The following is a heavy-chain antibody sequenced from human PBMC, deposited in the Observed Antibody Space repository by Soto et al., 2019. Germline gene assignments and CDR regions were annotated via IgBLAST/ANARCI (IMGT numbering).Heavy chain of an antibody. Sequence: ASVKVSCKASGYTFTGYYMHWVRQAPGQGLEWMGWINPNSGGTNYAQKFQGWVTMTRDTSISTAYMELSRLRSDDTAVYYCARDSQWLVRNTHYYGMDVWGQGTTVTVSS. CDR2: INPNSGGT. J-gene: IGHJ6*02. CDR3: ARDSQWLVRNTHYYGMDV. V-gene: IGHV1-2*04. CDR1: GYTFTGYY. D-gene: IGHD6-19*01.